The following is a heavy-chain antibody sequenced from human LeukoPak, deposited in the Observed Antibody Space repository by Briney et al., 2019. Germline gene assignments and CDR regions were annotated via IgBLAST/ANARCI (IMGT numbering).Heavy chain of an antibody. CDR3: ARDDSSGYYYVY. CDR1: GDTFSTYA. Sequence: SVKVSFKASGDTFSTYAISWVRQAPGQGLEWMGRIIPIFNTANYAQKFQGRVTITTDESTSTAYMELSSLRSEDTAVYYCARDDSSGYYYVYWGQGTLVTVSS. CDR2: IIPIFNTA. V-gene: IGHV1-69*05. J-gene: IGHJ4*02. D-gene: IGHD3-22*01.